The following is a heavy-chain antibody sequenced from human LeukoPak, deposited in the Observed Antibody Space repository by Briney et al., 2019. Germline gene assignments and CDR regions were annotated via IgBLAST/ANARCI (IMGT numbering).Heavy chain of an antibody. J-gene: IGHJ3*02. Sequence: SETLSLTCAVSGGSISSSNWWSWFRQPPGKGLEWIGEIYHSGSTNYNPSLKSRVTISVDKSKNQFSLKLSSVTAADTAVYYCARETTSGSYRRSDDAFDIWGQGTMVTVSS. V-gene: IGHV4-4*02. CDR3: ARETTSGSYRRSDDAFDI. CDR1: GGSISSSNW. CDR2: IYHSGST. D-gene: IGHD1-26*01.